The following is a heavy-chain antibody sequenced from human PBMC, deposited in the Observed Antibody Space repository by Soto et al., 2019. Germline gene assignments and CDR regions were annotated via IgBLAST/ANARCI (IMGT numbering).Heavy chain of an antibody. CDR1: GCPIITSSYY. J-gene: IGHJ1*01. D-gene: IGHD2-15*01. CDR2: IYYSGST. Sequence: PSEALSPTSSSSGCPIITSSYYWGWIRQPPGKGLEWIGSIYYSGSTYYNPSLKSRVTISVDTSKNQFSLKLSSVTAADTAVYYCARHTPAISISDHWGQG. CDR3: ARHTPAISISDH. V-gene: IGHV4-39*01.